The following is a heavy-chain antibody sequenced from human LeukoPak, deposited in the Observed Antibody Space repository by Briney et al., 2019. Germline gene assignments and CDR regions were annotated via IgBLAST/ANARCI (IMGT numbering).Heavy chain of an antibody. Sequence: SETLSLTCTVSGDFITAYYWSWIRQPPAKGLEWIGYVYYSGSTEYNPSLRSRVTISLEMSKRQFSLNLTSVTAADTAVYYFASNTGTVFDYWDQGALVTVSS. J-gene: IGHJ4*02. CDR1: GDFITAYY. V-gene: IGHV4-59*01. D-gene: IGHD7-27*01. CDR2: VYYSGST. CDR3: ASNTGTVFDY.